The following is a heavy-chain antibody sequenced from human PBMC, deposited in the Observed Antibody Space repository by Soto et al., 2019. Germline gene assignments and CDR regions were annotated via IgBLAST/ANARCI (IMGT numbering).Heavy chain of an antibody. D-gene: IGHD2-8*01. CDR3: ATQGFCTNGVCYDFDN. J-gene: IGHJ4*02. Sequence: ASVKVSCKASGYTFTSYYMHWVRQAPGQGLEWMGIINPSGGSTSYAQKFQGRVIMTRDTSTSTVYMELSSLRSEDTAVYYCATQGFCTNGVCYDFDNWGQGTLVTSPQ. CDR2: INPSGGST. V-gene: IGHV1-46*03. CDR1: GYTFTSYY.